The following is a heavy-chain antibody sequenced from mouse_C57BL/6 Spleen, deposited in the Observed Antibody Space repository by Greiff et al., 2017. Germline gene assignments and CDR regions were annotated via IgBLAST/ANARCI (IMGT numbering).Heavy chain of an antibody. CDR1: GFTFSSYA. Sequence: DVMLVESGGGLVKPGGSLKLSCAASGFTFSSYAMSWVRQTPEKRLEWVATISDGGSYTYYPDNVKGRFTISRDNAKNNLYLQMRHLKSEDTAMYYCARDRGWLYFDYWGQGTTLTGSS. J-gene: IGHJ2*01. D-gene: IGHD2-3*01. CDR2: ISDGGSYT. CDR3: ARDRGWLYFDY. V-gene: IGHV5-4*01.